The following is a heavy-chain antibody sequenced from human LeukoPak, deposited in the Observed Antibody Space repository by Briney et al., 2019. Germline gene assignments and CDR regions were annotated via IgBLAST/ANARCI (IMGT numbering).Heavy chain of an antibody. Sequence: PGGSLRLSCAASGFTFNSYGMNWVRQAPGKGLEWVAFIRYDGNNKYYADSVKGRFTISRDNSKNTLYLQMNSLRAEDTAVYYCAKGKYYNILTTYYKRDDAFDIWGQGTMVTVSS. CDR2: IRYDGNNK. J-gene: IGHJ3*02. D-gene: IGHD3-9*01. CDR3: AKGKYYNILTTYYKRDDAFDI. CDR1: GFTFNSYG. V-gene: IGHV3-30*02.